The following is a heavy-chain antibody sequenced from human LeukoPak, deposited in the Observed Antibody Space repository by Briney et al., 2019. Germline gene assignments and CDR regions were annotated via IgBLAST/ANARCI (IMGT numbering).Heavy chain of an antibody. D-gene: IGHD3-10*01. CDR2: IRYNGNNQ. CDR3: AKDSVFYYIDV. J-gene: IGHJ6*03. V-gene: IGHV3-30*02. CDR1: GFTFSSYW. Sequence: SGGSLRLSCAASGFTFSSYWMSWVRQAPGKGLEWVAFIRYNGNNQYYADSVKGRFTTSRDNSKNTLYLQMNSLKGDGTAVYYCAKDSVFYYIDVWGKGTTVIISS.